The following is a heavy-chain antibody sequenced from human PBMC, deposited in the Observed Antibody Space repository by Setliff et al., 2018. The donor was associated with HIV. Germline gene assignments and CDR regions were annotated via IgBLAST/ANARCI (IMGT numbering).Heavy chain of an antibody. CDR1: GGSFSGYY. Sequence: PSETLSLTCAVYGGSFSGYYWSWIRQPPGKGLEWIGEIIHSGSTNYNPSLKSRVTISVDTSKNLFSLKMNSVTPADTAVYYCARGIENFWSGYIRWGQGTLVTVSS. V-gene: IGHV4-34*01. D-gene: IGHD3-3*01. CDR3: ARGIENFWSGYIR. J-gene: IGHJ4*02. CDR2: IIHSGST.